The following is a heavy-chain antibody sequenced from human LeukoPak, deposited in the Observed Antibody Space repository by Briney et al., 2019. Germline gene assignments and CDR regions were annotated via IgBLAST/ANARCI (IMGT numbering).Heavy chain of an antibody. CDR3: ARWAATRPTDY. Sequence: GESLMISCKGSGYSFTSYWIGWVRYMPRKGLEWMGIIHPGDSDTRYSPTFQGQVTISADKSISTAYLQWSSLKASDTAVYYCARWAATRPTDYWAQGTLVTVSS. J-gene: IGHJ4*02. CDR2: IHPGDSDT. CDR1: GYSFTSYW. D-gene: IGHD6-6*01. V-gene: IGHV5-51*01.